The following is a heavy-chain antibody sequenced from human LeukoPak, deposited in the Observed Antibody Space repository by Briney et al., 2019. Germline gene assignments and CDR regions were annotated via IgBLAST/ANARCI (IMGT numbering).Heavy chain of an antibody. V-gene: IGHV3-30*02. Sequence: AGGSLRLSCAASGFTFNSYGMHWVRQAPGKGLEWMTFIRYDGSNKYYADSVKGRFTISRDNSKNTLYLQMNSLRAEDTTVYYCAREFRGVISYFDYWGQGTLVTVSS. D-gene: IGHD3-10*01. J-gene: IGHJ4*02. CDR1: GFTFNSYG. CDR3: AREFRGVISYFDY. CDR2: IRYDGSNK.